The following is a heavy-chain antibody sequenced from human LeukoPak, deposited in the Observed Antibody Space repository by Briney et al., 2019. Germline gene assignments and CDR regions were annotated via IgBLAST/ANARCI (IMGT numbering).Heavy chain of an antibody. CDR1: GGSISGYY. J-gene: IGHJ4*02. D-gene: IGHD3-10*01. V-gene: IGHV4-59*12. CDR3: ARRYYYGSGSL. Sequence: PSETLSLTCTVSGGSISGYYWSWIRQPPGKGLEWIGEIYHSGSTNYNPSLKSRVTISVDKSKNQFSLKLSSVTAADTAVYYCARRYYYGSGSLWGQGTLVTVSS. CDR2: IYHSGST.